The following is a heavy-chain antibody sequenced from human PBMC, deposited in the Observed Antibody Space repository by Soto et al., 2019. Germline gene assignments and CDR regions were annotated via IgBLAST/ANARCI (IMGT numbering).Heavy chain of an antibody. CDR3: DRGRYCLSGDCFTNWFDP. V-gene: IGHV4-30-4*01. CDR1: GASVTSPEHY. Sequence: PSETLSLTCGVSGASVTSPEHYWTWIRQSPGKGLEWIGYIYYGGSTVYNPSLKGRSTVSLDTSKNQFSLNLTSVTAEDTAVYFCDRGRYCLSGDCFTNWFDPWGPGTLVTVS. J-gene: IGHJ5*02. CDR2: IYYGGST. D-gene: IGHD2-21*02.